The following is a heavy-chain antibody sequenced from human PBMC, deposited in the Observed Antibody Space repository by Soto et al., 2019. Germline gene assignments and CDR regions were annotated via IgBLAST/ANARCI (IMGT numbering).Heavy chain of an antibody. CDR3: ARDSGDTADSDY. CDR1: GGSVSSGSYY. D-gene: IGHD5-18*01. Sequence: SETLSLTCTVSGGSVSSGSYYWSWIRQPPGKGLEWIGYIYYSGSTNYNPSLKSRVTISVDTSKNQFSLKLSSVTAADTAVYYCARDSGDTADSDYWGQGTLVTVSS. V-gene: IGHV4-61*01. J-gene: IGHJ4*02. CDR2: IYYSGST.